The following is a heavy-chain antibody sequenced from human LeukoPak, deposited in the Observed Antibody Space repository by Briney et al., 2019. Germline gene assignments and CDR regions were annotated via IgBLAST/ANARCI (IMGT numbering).Heavy chain of an antibody. CDR3: ARARIVGATTVPYYYGMDV. J-gene: IGHJ6*02. Sequence: GGSLRLSCAASRFTFSGYAMHWVRQAPGKGLEWVAVIWYDGSNKYYADSVKGRFTISRDNSKNTLYLQMNSLRAEDTAVYYCARARIVGATTVPYYYGMDVWGQGTTVTVSS. CDR2: IWYDGSNK. D-gene: IGHD1-26*01. CDR1: RFTFSGYA. V-gene: IGHV3-33*08.